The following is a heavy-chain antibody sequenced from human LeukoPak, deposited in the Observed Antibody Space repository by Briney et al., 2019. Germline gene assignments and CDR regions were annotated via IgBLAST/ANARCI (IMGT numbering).Heavy chain of an antibody. V-gene: IGHV6-1*01. Sequence: SQTLSLTCVLSGDSVSNNSAAWSWIRQSPSRGLEWLGRTYYRSKWYNDYALHVKGRITINPDTSKNQFSLQLNSVTPEDTAVYYCARDPPLSWFGELRGARFDRWGPGTLVTVSS. CDR3: ARDPPLSWFGELRGARFDR. J-gene: IGHJ5*02. CDR2: TYYRSKWYN. D-gene: IGHD3-10*01. CDR1: GDSVSNNSAA.